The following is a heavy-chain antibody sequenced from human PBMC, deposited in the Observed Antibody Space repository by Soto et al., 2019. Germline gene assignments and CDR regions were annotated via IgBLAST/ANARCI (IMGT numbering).Heavy chain of an antibody. CDR2: ISDSGGST. CDR1: GFTFSSYA. V-gene: IGHV3-23*01. D-gene: IGHD3-10*01. CDR3: AKGSNYYGSGYMDV. J-gene: IGHJ6*03. Sequence: GGSLRLSCAASGFTFSSYAMSWVRQAPGKGLEWVLSISDSGGSTHYADSVKGRFTISRDNSKNTLYLEMKSLRSEDTALYYCAKGSNYYGSGYMDVWGKGTTVTVSS.